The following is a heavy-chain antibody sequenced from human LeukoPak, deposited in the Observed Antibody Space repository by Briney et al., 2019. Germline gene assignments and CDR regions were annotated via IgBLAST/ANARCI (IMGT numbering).Heavy chain of an antibody. J-gene: IGHJ6*02. D-gene: IGHD3-3*01. V-gene: IGHV3-74*01. Sequence: GRSLRLSCAASGFTFSSYWMHWVRQAPGKGLVWVSRINSDESSTSYADSVKGRFTISRDNAKNTLYLQMNSLRAEDTAVYYCARGYDFWSGYWPIYYYYGLDVWGQGTTVTVSS. CDR1: GFTFSSYW. CDR3: ARGYDFWSGYWPIYYYYGLDV. CDR2: INSDESST.